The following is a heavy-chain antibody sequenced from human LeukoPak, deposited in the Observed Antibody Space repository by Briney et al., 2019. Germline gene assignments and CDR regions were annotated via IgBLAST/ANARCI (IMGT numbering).Heavy chain of an antibody. CDR2: IDPTGRSV. Sequence: GGSLRLSCAASGFTISSYGMNWVRQAPGQGLEWVSYIDPTGRSVYYADSVKGRFTVSRDNANHSVFLQMNSLREDDTAVYFCARKLALWGQGTLVTVSS. J-gene: IGHJ4*02. V-gene: IGHV3-48*02. CDR3: ARKLAL. CDR1: GFTISSYG.